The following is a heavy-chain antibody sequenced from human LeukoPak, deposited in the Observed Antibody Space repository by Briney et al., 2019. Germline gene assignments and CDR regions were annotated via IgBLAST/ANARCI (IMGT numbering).Heavy chain of an antibody. CDR2: ISYDGSNK. V-gene: IGHV3-30*03. J-gene: IGHJ6*02. CDR1: GFTFSSYG. D-gene: IGHD5-18*01. Sequence: GGSLRLSCAASGFTFSSYGMHWVRQAPGKGLEWVAVISYDGSNKYYADSVKGRFTISRDNSKNTLYLQMGSLRAEDMAVYYCARDQLAAMVTASYYGMDVWGQGTTVTVSS. CDR3: ARDQLAAMVTASYYGMDV.